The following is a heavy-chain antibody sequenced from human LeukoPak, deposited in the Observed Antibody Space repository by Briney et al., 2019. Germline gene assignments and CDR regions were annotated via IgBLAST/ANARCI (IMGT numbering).Heavy chain of an antibody. CDR3: AKEGHDSSSFDY. CDR1: GFTFSKYG. D-gene: IGHD6-13*01. V-gene: IGHV3-23*01. Sequence: GGSLRLSCAASGFTFSKYGMSWVRQAPGKGPEWVSAISGSADNTYYADSVKGRFTISRDNSKNTLYLQMNSLRAEDTAVYYCAKEGHDSSSFDYWGQGTLVTVSS. J-gene: IGHJ4*02. CDR2: ISGSADNT.